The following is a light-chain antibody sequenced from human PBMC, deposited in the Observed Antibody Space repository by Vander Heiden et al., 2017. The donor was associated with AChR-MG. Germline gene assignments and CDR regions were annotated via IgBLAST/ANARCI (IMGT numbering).Light chain of an antibody. V-gene: IGKV3-15*01. CDR2: GAS. CDR1: QSIRSK. Sequence: EIVMTQSPATMFVSPGEGATLSCRASQSIRSKLAWYQQRPGQAPRLLIYGASTRATGLPARFSGSGSGTEFTLTISSLQSEDFAVYYCQQYNEWPLTFGQGTRLEIK. CDR3: QQYNEWPLT. J-gene: IGKJ5*01.